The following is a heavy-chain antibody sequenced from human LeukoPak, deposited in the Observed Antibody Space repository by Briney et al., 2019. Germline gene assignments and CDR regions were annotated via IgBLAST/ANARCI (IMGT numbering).Heavy chain of an antibody. D-gene: IGHD5-18*01. J-gene: IGHJ4*02. CDR2: INPNGGGT. CDR3: AKAPPDTAMVTFDY. V-gene: IGHV1-2*02. Sequence: ASVKVSCKASGYTFTGYYMHWVRQAPGQGLEWMGWINPNGGGTNYAQKFQGRVTMTRDTSISTAYMELSRLRSDDTAVYYCAKAPPDTAMVTFDYWGQGTLVTVSS. CDR1: GYTFTGYY.